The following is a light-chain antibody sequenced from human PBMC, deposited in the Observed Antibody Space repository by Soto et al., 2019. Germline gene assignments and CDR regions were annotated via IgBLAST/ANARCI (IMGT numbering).Light chain of an antibody. J-gene: IGKJ5*01. V-gene: IGKV3-20*01. CDR2: GAF. CDR3: QQYNNWPIS. CDR1: PSVSSSS. Sequence: DIVLPLSVGTLSLSPRETANLSCRASPSVSSSSLAWYHKKPGQATRHLXYGAFSRATGIPDRFSGSGSGTDXILTXXGLQSEASAVCFCQQYNNWPISFGQGTRLEIK.